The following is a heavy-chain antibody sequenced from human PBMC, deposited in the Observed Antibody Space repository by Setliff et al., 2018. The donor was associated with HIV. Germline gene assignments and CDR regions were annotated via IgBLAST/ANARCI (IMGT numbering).Heavy chain of an antibody. D-gene: IGHD6-19*01. CDR2: ISAYNGHT. J-gene: IGHJ5*02. CDR1: GYTFNTYD. CDR3: ARRAAVAGRGWFDP. Sequence: ASVKVSCKASGYTFNTYDITWVRQAPGQGLEWMGWISAYNGHTNYAQKLRGRVTMTTDTSTRTAYMELRSLRSDDTAVYYCARRAAVAGRGWFDPWGQGTLVTVSS. V-gene: IGHV1-18*01.